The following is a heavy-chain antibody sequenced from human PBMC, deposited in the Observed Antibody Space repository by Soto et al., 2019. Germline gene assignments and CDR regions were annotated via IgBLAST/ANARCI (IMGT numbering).Heavy chain of an antibody. D-gene: IGHD6-6*01. J-gene: IGHJ3*02. CDR2: ISSSSYI. CDR3: ARAPSSIAAPLSPAFDI. CDR1: GFTFSSYS. V-gene: IGHV3-21*01. Sequence: GGSLRLSCAASGFTFSSYSMNWVRQAPGKGLEWVSSISSSSYIYYADSVKGRFTISRDNAKNSLYLQMNSLRAEDTAVYYCARAPSSIAAPLSPAFDIWGQGTMVTVSS.